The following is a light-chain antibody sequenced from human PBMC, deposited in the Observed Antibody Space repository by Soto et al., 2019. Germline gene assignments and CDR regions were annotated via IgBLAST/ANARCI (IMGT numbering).Light chain of an antibody. V-gene: IGKV1-5*03. CDR3: QQYNSYWT. CDR2: KAS. Sequence: DIQMTQSPSILSASVCDRVTITCRASQSISSWLAWYQQKPGKAPKLLIYKASSLESGVPSRFSGSGSGTEFTLTISSLQPDDFATYYCQQYNSYWTFGQGTKVDIK. CDR1: QSISSW. J-gene: IGKJ1*01.